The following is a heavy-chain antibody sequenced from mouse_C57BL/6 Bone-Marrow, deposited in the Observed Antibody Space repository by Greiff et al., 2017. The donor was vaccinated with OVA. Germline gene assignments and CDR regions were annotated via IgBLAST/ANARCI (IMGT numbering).Heavy chain of an antibody. Sequence: EVQVVESGGGLVQPGGSLKLSCAASGFTFSDYGMAWVRQAPRKGPEWVAFISNLAYSIYYADTVTGRFTISRENAKNTLYLEMSSLRSEDTAMYYCARHGRVPYYAMDYWGQGTSVTVSS. D-gene: IGHD4-1*01. CDR1: GFTFSDYG. V-gene: IGHV5-15*01. CDR2: ISNLAYSI. J-gene: IGHJ4*01. CDR3: ARHGRVPYYAMDY.